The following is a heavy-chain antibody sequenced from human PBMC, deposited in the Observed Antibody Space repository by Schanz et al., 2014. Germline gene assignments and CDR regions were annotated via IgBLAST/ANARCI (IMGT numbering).Heavy chain of an antibody. CDR2: TSTDGTKT. CDR1: GFTFRGHA. Sequence: QVRLVESGGGVVQPGTSLRLSCAASGFTFRGHAMHWVRQAPGQGLEKVAVTSTDGTKTYYAASVRGRFTISRDNSKNTVYLQMNRLRSEDTAVYYCTRDRGALISHNDALDLWGQGTMVSVSS. D-gene: IGHD3-16*01. V-gene: IGHV3-30*04. CDR3: TRDRGALISHNDALDL. J-gene: IGHJ3*01.